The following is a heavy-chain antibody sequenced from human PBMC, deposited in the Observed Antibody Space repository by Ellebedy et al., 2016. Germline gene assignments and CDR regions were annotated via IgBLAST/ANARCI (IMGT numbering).Heavy chain of an antibody. Sequence: GGSLRLXXAASGFTFSSYSMNWVRQAPGKGLEWVSSISSSSSYIYYADSVKGRFTISRDNAKNSLYLQMNSLRAEDTAVYYCARERGLHYMDVWGKGTTVTVSS. CDR2: ISSSSSYI. V-gene: IGHV3-21*01. J-gene: IGHJ6*03. CDR1: GFTFSSYS. D-gene: IGHD1-26*01. CDR3: ARERGLHYMDV.